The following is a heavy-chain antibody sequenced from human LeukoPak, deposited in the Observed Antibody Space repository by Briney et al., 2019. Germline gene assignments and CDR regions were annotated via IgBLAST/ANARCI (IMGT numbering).Heavy chain of an antibody. J-gene: IGHJ4*02. V-gene: IGHV3-7*01. D-gene: IGHD3-10*01. Sequence: GGSLRLSCAASGFTFSSYWMSGVRQAPGEGLEWVANIKQEGGEKYYVDSVKERFTISRDNAKNSLILQMHSLRAEDTAVYYCARAVYYGSVRRFDLWGQGTLVTVSS. CDR3: ARAVYYGSVRRFDL. CDR1: GFTFSSYW. CDR2: IKQEGGEK.